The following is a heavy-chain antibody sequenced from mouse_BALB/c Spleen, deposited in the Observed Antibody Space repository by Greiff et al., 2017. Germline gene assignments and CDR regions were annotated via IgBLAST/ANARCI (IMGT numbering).Heavy chain of an antibody. V-gene: IGHV1-80*01. J-gene: IGHJ4*01. CDR2: IYPGDGDT. Sequence: VQLQQSGAELVRPGSSVKISCKASGYAFSSYWMNWVKQRPGQGLEWIGQIYPGDGDTNYNGKFKGKATLTADKSSSTAYMQLSSLTSEDSAVYFCARDARVYYAMDYWGQGTSVTVSS. D-gene: IGHD3-3*01. CDR1: GYAFSSYW. CDR3: ARDARVYYAMDY.